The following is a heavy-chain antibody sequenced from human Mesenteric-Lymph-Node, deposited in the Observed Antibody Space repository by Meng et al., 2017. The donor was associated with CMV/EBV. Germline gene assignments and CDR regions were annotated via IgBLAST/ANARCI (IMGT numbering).Heavy chain of an antibody. CDR2: IYRGDNT. CDR1: GFNVRDKY. Sequence: EVQLVESGGALVQPGGSLRLSCAASGFNVRDKYMSWVRQAPGKGLEWVCIIYRGDNTYYIDSVKDRFTVSRDNSKNTMYLQMNSLRVEDTAVYYCTGDSVSNPNLDYWGQGTLVTVSS. CDR3: TGDSVSNPNLDY. V-gene: IGHV3-66*01. J-gene: IGHJ4*02. D-gene: IGHD3-10*01.